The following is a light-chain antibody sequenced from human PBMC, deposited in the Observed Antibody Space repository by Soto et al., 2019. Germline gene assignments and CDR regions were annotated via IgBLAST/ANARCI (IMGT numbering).Light chain of an antibody. CDR1: QTIGTY. CDR2: DAS. V-gene: IGKV1-39*01. J-gene: IGKJ1*01. CDR3: QKSYNSPLT. Sequence: IEVTQSPSSLAASLGDRVTITCRASQTIGTYVNWYRQKSGAAPELLIYDASTLQSSVPSTFTGGASGTEFTLTISSLQLDDCATNYCQKSYNSPLTFGQRVKVDIK.